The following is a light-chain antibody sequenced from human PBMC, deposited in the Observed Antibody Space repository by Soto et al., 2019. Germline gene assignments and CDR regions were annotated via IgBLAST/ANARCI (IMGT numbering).Light chain of an antibody. J-gene: IGKJ1*01. V-gene: IGKV1-5*03. CDR3: QQYNSYSEA. CDR1: QSISVW. CDR2: KAS. Sequence: DIQMTQSPSTLSASGGDRVTITCRASQSISVWLAWYQQKAGKAPNLLIYKASRLESGVPSRFSGSGSETEFTLTISGLQPGDPATYYCQQYNSYSEAFGQGTKVDIK.